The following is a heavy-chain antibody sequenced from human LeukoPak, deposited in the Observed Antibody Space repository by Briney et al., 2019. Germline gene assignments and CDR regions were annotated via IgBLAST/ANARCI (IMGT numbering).Heavy chain of an antibody. Sequence: PGGSLRLSCAASGFTFSSYSMNWVRQAPGKGLEWVSSISSSSSYIFYADSVKGRFTISRDNAKNSLYLQMNSLRAEDTAVYYCARAPIPESDTDSIVVVPAAINRGFDPWGQGTLVTVSS. CDR1: GFTFSSYS. CDR2: ISSSSSYI. D-gene: IGHD2-2*01. J-gene: IGHJ5*02. V-gene: IGHV3-21*01. CDR3: ARAPIPESDTDSIVVVPAAINRGFDP.